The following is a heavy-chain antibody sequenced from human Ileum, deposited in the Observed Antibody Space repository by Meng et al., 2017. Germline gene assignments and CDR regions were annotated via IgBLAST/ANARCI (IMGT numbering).Heavy chain of an antibody. D-gene: IGHD6-19*01. Sequence: QGRLTESCPGVVQPSETLSLTCAVSGASISSGHWWSWVRQPPGKGLEWIGEMDPSGTTNYNPSLKSRVTISMDTSKNQLSLKLSSVTAADTAVYYCARHIAVSGTRGFDSWGQGTLVAVPS. V-gene: IGHV4-4*02. J-gene: IGHJ4*02. CDR2: MDPSGTT. CDR1: GASISSGHW. CDR3: ARHIAVSGTRGFDS.